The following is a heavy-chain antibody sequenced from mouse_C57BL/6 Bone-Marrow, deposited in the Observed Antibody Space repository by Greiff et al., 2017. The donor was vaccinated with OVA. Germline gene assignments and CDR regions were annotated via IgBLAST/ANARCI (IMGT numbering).Heavy chain of an antibody. CDR3: AYGSSFPWFAY. CDR2: IDPSDSYT. J-gene: IGHJ3*01. CDR1: GYTFTSYW. Sequence: QVHVKQPGAELVRPGASVKLSCKASGYTFTSYWMHWVKQRPGQGLEWIGVIDPSDSYTNYNQKFKGKATLTVDPSSSTAYMQLSSLTSEDSAVDDCAYGSSFPWFAYGGQGTLVTVSA. D-gene: IGHD1-1*01. V-gene: IGHV1-59*01.